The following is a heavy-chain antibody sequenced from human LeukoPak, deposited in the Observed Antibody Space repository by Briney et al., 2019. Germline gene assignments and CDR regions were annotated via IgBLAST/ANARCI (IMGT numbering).Heavy chain of an antibody. Sequence: PSETLSLTCTVSGGSISGHYWTWIRQPPGKGLEWIGQIHYSGRPDYNPSLKSRVTISVDTSKNQLSLKVTSVTGADTAVYYCARFGVDYDMDIWGQGTTVTVSS. CDR2: IHYSGRP. CDR1: GGSISGHY. V-gene: IGHV4-59*11. D-gene: IGHD3-16*01. CDR3: ARFGVDYDMDI. J-gene: IGHJ6*02.